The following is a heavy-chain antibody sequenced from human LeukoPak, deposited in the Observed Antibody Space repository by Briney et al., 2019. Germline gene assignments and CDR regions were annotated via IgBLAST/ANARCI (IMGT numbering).Heavy chain of an antibody. CDR2: IYSGGRT. J-gene: IGHJ4*02. D-gene: IGHD3-10*01. CDR3: ARSFGELFPNDY. V-gene: IGHV3-66*01. CDR1: EFSVGSNY. Sequence: GRCLRLSRAASEFSVGSNYMTSVRQAPGKGLRCVSLIYSGGRTYAAATTRGRFTISRYNSKNTRSLQLNSLGPEDTAVYYCARSFGELFPNDYWGQGTLVTVSS.